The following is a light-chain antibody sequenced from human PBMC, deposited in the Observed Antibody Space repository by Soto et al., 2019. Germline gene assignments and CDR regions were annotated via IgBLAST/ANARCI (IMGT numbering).Light chain of an antibody. Sequence: EIVLTQSPGTLSLSPGERATLSCRASQSISSSSLAWYQQKRGQAPRLLIYGASRRATGIQDTFSGSGSGTDFTRAISRLEPEDFEVYYCQLYGDSPMYTFGRGTKLEIK. CDR1: QSISSSS. J-gene: IGKJ2*01. V-gene: IGKV3-20*01. CDR3: QLYGDSPMYT. CDR2: GAS.